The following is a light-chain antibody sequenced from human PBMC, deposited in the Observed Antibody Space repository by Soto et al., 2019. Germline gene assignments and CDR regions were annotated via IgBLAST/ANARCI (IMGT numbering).Light chain of an antibody. Sequence: QSVLTQPASVSGSPGQSITISCTGTGSDVGGYDYVSWYQHHPGKAPKGMIYEVTNRPSGVSNRFSGSKSGNTASLTISGLLAEDEVDYYCSSYTSSITYVFGTGTKVTVL. J-gene: IGLJ1*01. CDR1: GSDVGGYDY. CDR3: SSYTSSITYV. V-gene: IGLV2-14*01. CDR2: EVT.